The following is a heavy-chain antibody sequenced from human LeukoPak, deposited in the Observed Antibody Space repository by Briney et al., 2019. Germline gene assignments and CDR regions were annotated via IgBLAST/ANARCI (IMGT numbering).Heavy chain of an antibody. J-gene: IGHJ6*02. CDR3: ARDLWEGLTAAGF. CDR1: GGTFSSYA. CDR2: IIPILGVA. D-gene: IGHD6-13*01. Sequence: ASVKVSCKASGGTFSSYAISWVRQAPGQGLEWMGRIIPILGVANYAQKFQGRVTITADKSTSTAYMELSSLRSEDTAVYYCARDLWEGLTAAGFWGQGTTVTVSS. V-gene: IGHV1-69*04.